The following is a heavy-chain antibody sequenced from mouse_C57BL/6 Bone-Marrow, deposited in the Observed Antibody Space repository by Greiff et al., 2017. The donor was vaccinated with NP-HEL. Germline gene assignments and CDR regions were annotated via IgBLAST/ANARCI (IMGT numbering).Heavy chain of an antibody. D-gene: IGHD4-1*01. CDR1: GYTFTSYW. Sequence: QVQLKQPGAELVRPGSSVKLSCKASGYTFTSYWMHWVKQRPIQGLEWIGNIDPSDSETHYNQKFKDKATLTVDKSSSTAYMQLSSLTSEDSAVYYCARGKLGRGGYFDYWGQGTTLTVSS. CDR2: IDPSDSET. J-gene: IGHJ2*01. CDR3: ARGKLGRGGYFDY. V-gene: IGHV1-52*01.